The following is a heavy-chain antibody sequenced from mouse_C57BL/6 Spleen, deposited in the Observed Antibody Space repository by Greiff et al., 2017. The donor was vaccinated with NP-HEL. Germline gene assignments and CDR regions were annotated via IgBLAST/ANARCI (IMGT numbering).Heavy chain of an antibody. CDR2: IYPGSGST. V-gene: IGHV1-55*01. CDR1: GYTFTSYW. J-gene: IGHJ2*01. CDR3: ARSGDGYYYFDY. Sequence: VQLQQPGAELVKPGASVKMSCKASGYTFTSYWITWVKQRPGQGLEWIGDIYPGSGSTNYNEKFKSKATLTVDTSSSTAYMQLSSLTSEDSAVYYCARSGDGYYYFDYWGQSTTLTVSS. D-gene: IGHD2-3*01.